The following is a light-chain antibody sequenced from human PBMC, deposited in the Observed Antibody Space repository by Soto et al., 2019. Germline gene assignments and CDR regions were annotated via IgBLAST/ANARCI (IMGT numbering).Light chain of an antibody. V-gene: IGLV2-14*01. CDR3: YSYTDGSTLYV. J-gene: IGLJ1*01. CDR1: SSDVGGYNY. CDR2: EVS. Sequence: QSALTQPASVSGSPGKSITISCTGTSSDVGGYNYVSWYQQHPGKAPKLMIYEVSKRPSGVSNRFSGSKSGNTASLTISGLQAEDEAEYYCYSYTDGSTLYVFGTGTKLTVL.